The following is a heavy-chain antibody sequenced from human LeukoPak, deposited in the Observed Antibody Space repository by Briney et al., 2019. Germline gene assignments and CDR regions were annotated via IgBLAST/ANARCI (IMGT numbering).Heavy chain of an antibody. CDR2: INHSAST. CDR1: GGSFSGYY. D-gene: IGHD3-22*01. V-gene: IGHV4-34*01. J-gene: IGHJ4*02. CDR3: ARSPRWDSSGYLDY. Sequence: SETLSLTCAVYGGSFSGYYWSWIRQPPGKGLEWIGEINHSASTNYNPSLKSRVTISVDTSKNQFSLKLSSVTAADTAVYYCARSPRWDSSGYLDYWGQGTLVTVSS.